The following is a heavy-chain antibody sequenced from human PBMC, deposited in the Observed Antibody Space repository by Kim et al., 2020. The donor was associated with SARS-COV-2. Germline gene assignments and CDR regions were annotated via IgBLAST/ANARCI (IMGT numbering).Heavy chain of an antibody. CDR2: ISSSSSDI. V-gene: IGHV3-21*01. J-gene: IGHJ2*01. Sequence: GGSLRLSCAASGFTFSSYSMNWVRQAPGKGLEWVSSISSSSSDIYDAYSVKGRFTISRDNAKNSLYLQMNSLRAEDTAVYYCARVLKEQKMVQTSYFDLWGRSTLVTVSS. D-gene: IGHD6-13*01. CDR3: ARVLKEQKMVQTSYFDL. CDR1: GFTFSSYS.